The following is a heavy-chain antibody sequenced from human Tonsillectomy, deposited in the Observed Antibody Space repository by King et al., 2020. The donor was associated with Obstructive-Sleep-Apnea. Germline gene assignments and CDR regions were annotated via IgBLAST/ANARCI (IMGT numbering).Heavy chain of an antibody. CDR3: ARVDWNPDY. CDR1: GYSISSGYF. V-gene: IGHV4-38-2*02. D-gene: IGHD1-1*01. CDR2: IYHTCIT. Sequence: VQLQESGPGLVKSSETLSLTCSVSGYSISSGYFWGWIRHPPGEGLQWIGSIYHTCITYYNFSLKSRVTISVDTSKNQFSLELTSVTATDTAVYYCARVDWNPDYWGQGTLVTVSS. J-gene: IGHJ4*02.